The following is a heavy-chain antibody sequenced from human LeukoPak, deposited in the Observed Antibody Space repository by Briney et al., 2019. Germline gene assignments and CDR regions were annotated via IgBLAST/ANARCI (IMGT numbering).Heavy chain of an antibody. J-gene: IGHJ5*02. D-gene: IGHD3-10*01. CDR3: ARGGSWFAP. CDR2: IKEDGSEK. CDR1: GFTFSSYW. Sequence: GGSLRLSCAASGFTFSSYWMSWVRQAPGKGLERVANIKEDGSEKYYVDSVRGRFTISRDNAKNSLYLQMNSLRAEDTAVYHCARGGSWFAPWGQGTLVTVSS. V-gene: IGHV3-7*01.